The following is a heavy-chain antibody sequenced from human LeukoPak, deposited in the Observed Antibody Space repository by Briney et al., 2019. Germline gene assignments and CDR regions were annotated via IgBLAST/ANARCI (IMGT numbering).Heavy chain of an antibody. CDR1: GFTFSSYS. Sequence: PGGSLRLSCAASGFTFSSYSMKWVRQAPGKGLEWVASISSSSSYIHYADSVKGRFTISRDNSKNTLYLQMNSLRAEDTAVYYCARVSDYYYYGMDVWGQGTTVTVSS. J-gene: IGHJ6*02. V-gene: IGHV3-21*04. CDR2: ISSSSSYI. CDR3: ARVSDYYYYGMDV.